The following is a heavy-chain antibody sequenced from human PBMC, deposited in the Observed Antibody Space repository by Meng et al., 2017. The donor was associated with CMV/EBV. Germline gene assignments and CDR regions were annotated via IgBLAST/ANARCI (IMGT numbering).Heavy chain of an antibody. V-gene: IGHV4-59*01. J-gene: IGHJ5*02. D-gene: IGHD3-3*01. CDR1: GGSISSYY. Sequence: SETLSLTCTVSGGSISSYYWSWIRQPPGKGLEWIGYIYYSGSTNYNPSLKSRVTISVDTSKNQFSLKLSSVTAADTAMYYCARLGGVTIFGVVIPNWFDPWGQGTLVTVSS. CDR2: IYYSGST. CDR3: ARLGGVTIFGVVIPNWFDP.